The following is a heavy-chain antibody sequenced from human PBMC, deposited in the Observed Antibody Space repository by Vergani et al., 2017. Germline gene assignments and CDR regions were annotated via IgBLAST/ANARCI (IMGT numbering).Heavy chain of an antibody. CDR2: IYYSGST. J-gene: IGHJ4*02. V-gene: IGHV4-39*07. D-gene: IGHD3-10*01. Sequence: QLQLQESGPGLVKPSETLSLTCNVSGGSISSSNYYWGWIRQPPGKVLQWLGIIYYSGSTYYNPSLKSRVTMSVDTSKNQFSLKLSSVTAADTAVYYCARDPEYFGDRGYFDYWGQGTLVTVSS. CDR1: GGSISSSNYY. CDR3: ARDPEYFGDRGYFDY.